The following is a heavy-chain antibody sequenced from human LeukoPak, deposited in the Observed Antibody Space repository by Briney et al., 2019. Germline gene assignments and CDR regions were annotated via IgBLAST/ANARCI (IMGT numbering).Heavy chain of an antibody. J-gene: IGHJ4*02. V-gene: IGHV1-46*01. Sequence: ASVKVSCKASGYTFTSYYIHWVRQAPGQGLEWMGITNPSGGSTSYAQRFQGRVTMTRDTSTSTVYMELSSLRFEDTAVYYCARDFSTMVRGVVGYWGQGTLVTVSS. CDR3: ARDFSTMVRGVVGY. CDR1: GYTFTSYY. D-gene: IGHD3-10*01. CDR2: TNPSGGST.